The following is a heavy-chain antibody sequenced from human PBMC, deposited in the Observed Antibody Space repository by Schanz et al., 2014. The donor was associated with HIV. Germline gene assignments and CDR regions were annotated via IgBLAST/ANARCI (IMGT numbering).Heavy chain of an antibody. D-gene: IGHD1-1*01. CDR3: VWNRGSQHFDY. CDR2: CANGFNDDTT. J-gene: IGHJ4*02. CDR1: GVTLSDHY. V-gene: IGHV3-72*01. Sequence: EVQLVESGGGLVKPGGSLRLSCAASGVTLSDHYMDWVRQAPGKGLEWVGRCANGFNDDTTYYAASVKGRFTVSRDDSKNSVYLLMNSLKTEDTAVYYCVWNRGSQHFDYWGQGTLVTVSS.